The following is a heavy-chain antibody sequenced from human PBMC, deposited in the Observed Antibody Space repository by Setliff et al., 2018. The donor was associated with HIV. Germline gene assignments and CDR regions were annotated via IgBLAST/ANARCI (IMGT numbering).Heavy chain of an antibody. CDR2: IYYSGIT. Sequence: SETLSLTCTVSGVSISSYYWSWIRQSPGSGLEWIGYIYYSGITNYNPSLKTRVTLSVDTSKNLLSLKLRSVTAAYTSVYYCVSTRSGTDGFDIWGQGARCTVSS. CDR3: VSTRSGTDGFDI. D-gene: IGHD1-26*01. CDR1: GVSISSYY. V-gene: IGHV4-59*08. J-gene: IGHJ3*02.